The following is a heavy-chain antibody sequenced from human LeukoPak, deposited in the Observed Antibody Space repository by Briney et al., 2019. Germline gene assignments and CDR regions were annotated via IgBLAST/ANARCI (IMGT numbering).Heavy chain of an antibody. Sequence: RGSLRLSCAASGFTFSSYWMSWVRQAPGKGLEWVANIKQDGSEKYYVDSVKGRLTISRDNAKNSLYLQMNSLRAEDTAVYYCARPDYDFWSGYLDYWGQGTLVTVSS. D-gene: IGHD3-3*01. CDR1: GFTFSSYW. J-gene: IGHJ4*02. V-gene: IGHV3-7*01. CDR3: ARPDYDFWSGYLDY. CDR2: IKQDGSEK.